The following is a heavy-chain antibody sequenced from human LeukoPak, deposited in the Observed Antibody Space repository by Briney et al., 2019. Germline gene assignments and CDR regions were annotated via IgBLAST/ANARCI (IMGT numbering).Heavy chain of an antibody. J-gene: IGHJ4*02. CDR3: ARGKAAGTAYYFDY. D-gene: IGHD6-13*01. CDR2: IWYDGSNK. V-gene: IGHV3-33*01. Sequence: PGRSLRLSCAASGFTFSSYDMHWVRQAPGKGLEWVAVIWYDGSNKYYADSVKGRFTISRDNSKNTLYLQMNSLRAEDTAVYYCARGKAAGTAYYFDYWGQGTLVTVSS. CDR1: GFTFSSYD.